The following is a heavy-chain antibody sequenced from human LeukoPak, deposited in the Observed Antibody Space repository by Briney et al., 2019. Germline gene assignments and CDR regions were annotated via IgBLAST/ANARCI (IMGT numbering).Heavy chain of an antibody. CDR1: GYTFTSYY. CDR2: INPNNGGT. Sequence: ASVKVSCKASGYTFTSYYMHWVRQAPGQGLEWMGWINPNNGGTNYAQKFQGRVSMTRDTSISTVYMELSGLRSDDTAVYYCARGPSTGDFDYWGQGTLVTVSS. D-gene: IGHD7-27*01. CDR3: ARGPSTGDFDY. J-gene: IGHJ4*02. V-gene: IGHV1-2*02.